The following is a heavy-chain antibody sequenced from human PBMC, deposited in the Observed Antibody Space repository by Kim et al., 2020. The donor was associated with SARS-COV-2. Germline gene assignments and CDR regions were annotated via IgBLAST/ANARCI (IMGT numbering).Heavy chain of an antibody. Sequence: SETLSLTCTVSGGSISSSSYYWGWIRQPPGKGLEWIGSIYYSGSTYYNPSLKSRVTISVDTSKNQFSLKLSSVTAADTAVYYCARRRPRLRGWFDPWGQG. J-gene: IGHJ5*02. V-gene: IGHV4-39*01. D-gene: IGHD5-12*01. CDR1: GGSISSSSYY. CDR3: ARRRPRLRGWFDP. CDR2: IYYSGST.